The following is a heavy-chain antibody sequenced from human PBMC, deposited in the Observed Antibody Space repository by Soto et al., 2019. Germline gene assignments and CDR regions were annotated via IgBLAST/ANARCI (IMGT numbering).Heavy chain of an antibody. CDR1: GFTFSKYA. CDR3: VKSFFYDSSGYHYGLFDH. Sequence: GGSLRLSCAASGFTFSKYAMYWVRQAPGRGPEWVAVVSFDGNNRFHADSVRGRSTISRDNSKSTLFLQMDSLRVEDTAVYYCVKSFFYDSSGYHYGLFDHWGQGALVTVSS. V-gene: IGHV3-30*18. J-gene: IGHJ4*02. CDR2: VSFDGNNR. D-gene: IGHD3-22*01.